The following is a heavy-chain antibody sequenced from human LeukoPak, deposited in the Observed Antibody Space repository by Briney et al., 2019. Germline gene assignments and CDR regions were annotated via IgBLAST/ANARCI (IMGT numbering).Heavy chain of an antibody. D-gene: IGHD2-2*01. Sequence: SVKVSCKASGGTFSSYAISWVRQAPGQGLEWMGGIIPIFGTANYAQTFQGRVTITADESTSTAYMELSSLRSEDTAVYYCARGSPPSYRSSTSCYLGSYYYGMDVWGQGTTVTVSS. V-gene: IGHV1-69*01. CDR3: ARGSPPSYRSSTSCYLGSYYYGMDV. CDR2: IIPIFGTA. J-gene: IGHJ6*02. CDR1: GGTFSSYA.